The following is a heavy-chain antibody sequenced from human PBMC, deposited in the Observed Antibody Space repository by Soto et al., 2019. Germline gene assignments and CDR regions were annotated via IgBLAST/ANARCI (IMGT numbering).Heavy chain of an antibody. CDR1: GFTFSSYA. CDR3: AKEQETRYYLTSDAFDI. J-gene: IGHJ3*02. D-gene: IGHD3-10*01. Sequence: GGSLRLSCAASGFTFSSYAMSWVRQAPGKGLEWVSAISGSGGSTYYADSVKGRFTISRDNSKNTLYLQMNSLRAEDTAVYYCAKEQETRYYLTSDAFDIWGQGTMVTVSS. V-gene: IGHV3-23*01. CDR2: ISGSGGST.